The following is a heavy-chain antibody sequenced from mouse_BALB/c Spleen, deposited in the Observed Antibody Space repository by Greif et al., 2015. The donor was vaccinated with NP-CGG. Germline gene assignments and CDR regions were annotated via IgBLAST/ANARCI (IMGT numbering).Heavy chain of an antibody. V-gene: IGHV5-6-3*01. CDR3: ARDRSYGSSYWYFDV. J-gene: IGHJ1*01. CDR1: GFTFSSYG. D-gene: IGHD1-1*01. Sequence: EVKLVESGGGLVQPGGSLKLSCAASGFTFSSYGMSWVRQTPDKRLELVATINSNGGSTYYPDSVEGRFTISRDNAKNTLYLQMSSLKSEDTAMNYCARDRSYGSSYWYFDVWGAGTTVTVSS. CDR2: INSNGGST.